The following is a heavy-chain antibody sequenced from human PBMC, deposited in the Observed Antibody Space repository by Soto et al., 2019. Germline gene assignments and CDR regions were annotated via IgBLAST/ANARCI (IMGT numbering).Heavy chain of an antibody. CDR2: ISSSSSYI. CDR3: ARGGGGVVINIGEPYYYYGMDV. J-gene: IGHJ6*02. V-gene: IGHV3-21*01. D-gene: IGHD3-3*01. CDR1: VFTFISYS. Sequence: GWSLRLSCASSVFTFISYSMNWVRQAPGKGLEWVSSISSSSSYIYYADSVKGRFTISRDNAKNSLYLQMNSLRAEDTAVYYCARGGGGVVINIGEPYYYYGMDVWGQGTTVTVSS.